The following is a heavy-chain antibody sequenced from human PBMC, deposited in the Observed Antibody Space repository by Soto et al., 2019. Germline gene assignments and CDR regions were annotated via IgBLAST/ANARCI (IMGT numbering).Heavy chain of an antibody. J-gene: IGHJ3*01. CDR3: ARGKLAAAGTEGAFDF. CDR2: IKHSGST. CDR1: GGSFGGYD. V-gene: IGHV4-34*01. D-gene: IGHD6-13*01. Sequence: SETLCLTCAVYGGSFGGYDWSWIRQPPGKGLEWIGEIKHSGSTNYNPSLKSRVTISVDTSKNQFSLKLSSVTAADTAVYYCARGKLAAAGTEGAFDFWGQGTMVTVSS.